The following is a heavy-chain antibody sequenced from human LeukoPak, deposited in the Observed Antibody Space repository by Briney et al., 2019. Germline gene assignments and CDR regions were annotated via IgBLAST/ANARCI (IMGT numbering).Heavy chain of an antibody. CDR1: GYTFTSYG. V-gene: IGHV1-18*01. CDR2: ISAYNGNT. D-gene: IGHD3-22*01. CDR3: ARDRARRNPYYYDGSGYYAGGY. J-gene: IGHJ4*02. Sequence: GASVKVSCKASGYTFTSYGISWVRQAPGQGLEWIGWISAYNGNTNYAQKLQGRVTMTTDTSTSTAYMELRSLRSDDTAVYYCARDRARRNPYYYDGSGYYAGGYWGQGTLVTVSS.